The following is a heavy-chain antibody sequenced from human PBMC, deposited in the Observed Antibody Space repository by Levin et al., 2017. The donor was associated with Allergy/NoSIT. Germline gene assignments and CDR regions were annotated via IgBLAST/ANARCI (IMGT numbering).Heavy chain of an antibody. CDR1: GFTFSSYS. D-gene: IGHD3-22*01. V-gene: IGHV3-21*01. Sequence: AGGSLRLSCAASGFTFSSYSMNWVRQAPGKGLEWVSSISSSSSYIYYADSVKGRFTISRDNAKNSLYLQMNSLRAEDPAVYYCARDHYYDSSGYGIPIDYWGQGTLVTVSS. J-gene: IGHJ4*02. CDR3: ARDHYYDSSGYGIPIDY. CDR2: ISSSSSYI.